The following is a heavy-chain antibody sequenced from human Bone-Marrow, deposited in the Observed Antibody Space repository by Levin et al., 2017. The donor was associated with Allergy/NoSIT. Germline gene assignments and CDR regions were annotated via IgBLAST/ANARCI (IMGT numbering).Heavy chain of an antibody. Sequence: PSETLSLTCSVSGGSIGSHYWSWIRQSPGKGLEWIGYIQNMGSASDNPSHYNPSLRSRVTISVDTSKNQFSLRLTSVTPADTALSYCAKVGWGWYTLTQWGPGTLVTVSA. V-gene: IGHV4-59*11. J-gene: IGHJ4*02. CDR3: AKVGWGWYTLTQ. D-gene: IGHD6-19*01. CDR2: IQNMGSA. CDR1: GGSIGSHY.